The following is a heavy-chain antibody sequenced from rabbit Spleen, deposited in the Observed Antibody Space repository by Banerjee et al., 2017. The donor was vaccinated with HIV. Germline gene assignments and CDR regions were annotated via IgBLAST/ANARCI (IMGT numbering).Heavy chain of an antibody. J-gene: IGHJ6*01. CDR3: ARDTGTSFSSYGMDL. CDR1: GLDFSSSYW. CDR2: IDIGRRSTT. D-gene: IGHD7-1*01. Sequence: QEQLVESGGGLVTPGASLTLTCMSSGLDFSSSYWICWVRQAPGKGLEWIACIDIGRRSTTYYANWAKGRFTISRPSSTRVTLQMTSLTVADTATYFCARDTGTSFSSYGMDLWGQGTLVTVS. V-gene: IGHV1S45*01.